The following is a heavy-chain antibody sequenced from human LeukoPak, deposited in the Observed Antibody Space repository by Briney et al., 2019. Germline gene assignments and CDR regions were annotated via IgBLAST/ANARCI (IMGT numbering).Heavy chain of an antibody. V-gene: IGHV3-48*03. CDR2: ISVSGRAM. CDR1: GFTFSKYE. J-gene: IGHJ4*02. Sequence: PGGSLRLSCTVSGFTFSKYEMNCVRQAPGKGVEWISCISVSGRAMSYADSVKGRFTISRDNAKNSLYLQINSLRVEDTAVYFCVRDGYYDSSGYYYAYYFDYWGQGTLVTVSS. D-gene: IGHD3-22*01. CDR3: VRDGYYDSSGYYYAYYFDY.